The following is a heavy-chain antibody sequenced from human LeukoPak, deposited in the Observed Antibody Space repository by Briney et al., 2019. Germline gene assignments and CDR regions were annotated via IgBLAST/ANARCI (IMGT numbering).Heavy chain of an antibody. CDR2: FYYSGST. J-gene: IGHJ4*02. V-gene: IGHV4-39*01. Sequence: PSETLSLTCTISGGSISNSNYYWGWIRQAPGKGLEWIGTFYYSGSTYYNPSLKSRVTISVDTSKNQLSLKLSSVTAADTAVYYCATTPISRLWFGHFDYWGQGTLVTVSS. D-gene: IGHD3-10*01. CDR3: ATTPISRLWFGHFDY. CDR1: GGSISNSNYY.